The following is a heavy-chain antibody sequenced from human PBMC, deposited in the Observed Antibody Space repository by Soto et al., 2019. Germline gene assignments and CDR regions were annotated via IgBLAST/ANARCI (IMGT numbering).Heavy chain of an antibody. Sequence: PSETLSLTCAVSDYSISSDHYWGWIRQPPGKGLEWIGSIHQSGSSYNTPSLKGRLTISVDTSRNHFTLKLSSVTAADTAVYFFATVAHDGSGSYFDLWGQAPVGSV. D-gene: IGHD3-22*01. J-gene: IGHJ4*02. CDR3: ATVAHDGSGSYFDL. CDR1: DYSISSDHY. V-gene: IGHV4-38-2*01. CDR2: IHQSGSS.